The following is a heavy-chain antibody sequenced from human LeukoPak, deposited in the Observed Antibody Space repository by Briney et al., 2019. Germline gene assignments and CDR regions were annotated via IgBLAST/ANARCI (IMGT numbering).Heavy chain of an antibody. Sequence: PGGSLRLSCAASGFTFSSYAMSWVRQAPGKGLEWVAVIWYDGSNKYYADSVKGRSTISRDNSKNTLYLQMNSLRAEDTAVYYCAKDHGGWYFDYWGQGTLVTVSS. CDR1: GFTFSSYA. CDR2: IWYDGSNK. D-gene: IGHD6-19*01. J-gene: IGHJ4*02. V-gene: IGHV3-33*06. CDR3: AKDHGGWYFDY.